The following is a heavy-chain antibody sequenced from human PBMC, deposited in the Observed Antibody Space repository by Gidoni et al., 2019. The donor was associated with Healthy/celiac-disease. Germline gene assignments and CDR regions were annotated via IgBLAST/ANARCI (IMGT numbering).Heavy chain of an antibody. CDR3: ARVRGIAVAGGDYYYYYGMDV. Sequence: QVQLQESGPGLVKPSETLSLTCAVSGYSISSGYYWGWIRQPPGKGLEWIGSIYHSGSTYYNPSLKSRVTISVDTSKNQFSLKLSSVTAADTAVYYCARVRGIAVAGGDYYYYYGMDVWGQGTTVTVSS. CDR1: GYSISSGYY. V-gene: IGHV4-38-2*01. CDR2: IYHSGST. J-gene: IGHJ6*02. D-gene: IGHD6-19*01.